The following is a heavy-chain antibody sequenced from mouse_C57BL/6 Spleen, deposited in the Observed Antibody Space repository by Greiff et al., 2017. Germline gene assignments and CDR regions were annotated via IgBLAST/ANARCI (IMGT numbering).Heavy chain of an antibody. V-gene: IGHV1-22*01. D-gene: IGHD2-3*01. CDR3: AEGLLYWYFDF. J-gene: IGHJ1*03. CDR1: GYTFTDYN. Sequence: EVQLQQPGPELVKPGASVKMSCKASGYTFTDYNMHWVKQSHGKSLEWIGYINPNNGGTSYNQKFKGKATLTVNKSSSTAYMELRSLTSEDSAVYYCAEGLLYWYFDFWGTGTTVTVSS. CDR2: INPNNGGT.